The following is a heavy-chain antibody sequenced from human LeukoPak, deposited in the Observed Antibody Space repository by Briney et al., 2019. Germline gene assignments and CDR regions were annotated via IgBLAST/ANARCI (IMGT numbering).Heavy chain of an antibody. V-gene: IGHV1-2*07. J-gene: IGHJ6*03. D-gene: IGHD2-15*01. CDR3: ARDWDQLVPSKGGPPRYFYFMDV. CDR2: IDPNRGGT. Sequence: ASVKVSCKTSGYTFTDYNMHWVRQAPGQGPEWMGWIDPNRGGTNYAHRFQDRVTITRDTSISTVYMELNNLRSDDTAVYYCARDWDQLVPSKGGPPRYFYFMDVWGKGTSVIVSS. CDR1: GYTFTDYN.